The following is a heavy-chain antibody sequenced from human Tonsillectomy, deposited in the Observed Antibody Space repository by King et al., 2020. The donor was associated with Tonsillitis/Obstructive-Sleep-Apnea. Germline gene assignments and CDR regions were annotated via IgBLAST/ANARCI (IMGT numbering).Heavy chain of an antibody. Sequence: VQLPQWGAGLLKPSETLSLTCAVYGGSFSGYYWSWIRQPPGKGLEWIGEINHSGSTNYNPSLQSRVTISIDTSKNQFSLKLSSVTAADTAVYYCVGEKIVVVPAVMGGGFDHWGQGTLVTVSS. CDR3: VGEKIVVVPAVMGGGFDH. J-gene: IGHJ4*02. CDR1: GGSFSGYY. D-gene: IGHD2-2*01. CDR2: INHSGST. V-gene: IGHV4-34*01.